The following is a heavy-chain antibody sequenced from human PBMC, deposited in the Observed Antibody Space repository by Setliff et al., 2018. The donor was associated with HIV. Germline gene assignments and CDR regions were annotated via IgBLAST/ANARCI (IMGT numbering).Heavy chain of an antibody. CDR2: TYTSGTT. CDR3: ARLIHTGLLYFDY. D-gene: IGHD2-8*02. Sequence: SETLSLTCFVSGVSISGHFWGWIRQPPGKGLEWIGYTYTSGTTAYNPSLDSRVTISVDTSRDQFSLNLRSVTAADTALYFCARLIHTGLLYFDYWGLGMLVTVSS. CDR1: GVSISGHF. V-gene: IGHV4-4*09. J-gene: IGHJ4*02.